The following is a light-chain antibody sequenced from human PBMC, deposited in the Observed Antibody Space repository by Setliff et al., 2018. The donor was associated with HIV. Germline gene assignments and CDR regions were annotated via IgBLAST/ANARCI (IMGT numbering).Light chain of an antibody. Sequence: SYELTQAPSVSVAPGETASISCGGSNVGSYNVHWYQQKPGQAPVLVVYEDSARPSGIPVRFSGSNSGNTATLTISRVEAGDEADYYCQVWDSSSDHYVFGTGTKVTVL. CDR2: EDS. CDR1: NVGSYN. J-gene: IGLJ1*01. CDR3: QVWDSSSDHYV. V-gene: IGLV3-21*02.